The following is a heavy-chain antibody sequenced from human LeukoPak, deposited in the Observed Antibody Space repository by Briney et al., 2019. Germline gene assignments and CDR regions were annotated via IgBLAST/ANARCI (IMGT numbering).Heavy chain of an antibody. Sequence: GGSLRLSCAASGFTFSSYAMSWVRQAPGKGLEWASAISGSGGSTYYADSVKGRFTISRDNSKNTLYLQMNSLRAEDTAVYYCAKEPTDYYDTSGYYLSDYWGQGTLVTVSS. D-gene: IGHD3-22*01. V-gene: IGHV3-23*01. CDR1: GFTFSSYA. CDR2: ISGSGGST. CDR3: AKEPTDYYDTSGYYLSDY. J-gene: IGHJ4*02.